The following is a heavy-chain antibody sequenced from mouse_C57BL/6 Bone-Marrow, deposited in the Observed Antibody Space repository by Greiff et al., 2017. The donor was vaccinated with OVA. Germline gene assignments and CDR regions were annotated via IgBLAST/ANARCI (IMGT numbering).Heavy chain of an antibody. D-gene: IGHD1-1*01. CDR1: GFTFSDYY. CDR2: ISNGGGST. J-gene: IGHJ4*01. CDR3: ARHGHYYGSSYYAMDY. V-gene: IGHV5-12*01. Sequence: DVKLVESGGGLVQPGGSLKLSCAASGFTFSDYYMYWVRQTPEKRLEWVAYISNGGGSTYYPDTVKGRFTISRDNAKNTLYLQMSRLKSEDTAMYYCARHGHYYGSSYYAMDYWGQGTSVTVSS.